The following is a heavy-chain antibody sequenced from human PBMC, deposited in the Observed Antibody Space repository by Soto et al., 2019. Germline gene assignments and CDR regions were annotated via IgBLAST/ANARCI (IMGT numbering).Heavy chain of an antibody. CDR1: GYTFTSYA. D-gene: IGHD6-19*01. CDR3: ARGLRYSSGWYGY. Sequence: QVQLVQSGAEVKKPGASVKVSCKASGYTFTSYAMHWVRQAPGQRLEWMGWINAGNGNTKYSQKFQGRGTITRDTSASTAYMELSSLRSEDTAVYYCARGLRYSSGWYGYWGQGTLVTVSS. CDR2: INAGNGNT. V-gene: IGHV1-3*01. J-gene: IGHJ4*02.